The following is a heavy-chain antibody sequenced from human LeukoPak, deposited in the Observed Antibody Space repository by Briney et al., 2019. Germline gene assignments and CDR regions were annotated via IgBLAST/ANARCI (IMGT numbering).Heavy chain of an antibody. CDR2: INTNTGNP. D-gene: IGHD6-19*01. J-gene: IGHJ5*02. CDR3: ARDHQGGTEWLVRTPNWFDP. V-gene: IGHV7-4-1*02. Sequence: ASVKVSCKASGYTFTSYAMNWVRQAPGQGLEWMGWINTNTGNPTYAQGFTGRFVFSLDTSVSTAYLQISSLKAEDTAVYYCARDHQGGTEWLVRTPNWFDPWGQGTLVTVSS. CDR1: GYTFTSYA.